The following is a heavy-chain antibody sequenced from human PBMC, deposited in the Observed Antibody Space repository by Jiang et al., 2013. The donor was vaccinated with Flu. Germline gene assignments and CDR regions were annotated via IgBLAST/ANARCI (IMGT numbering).Heavy chain of an antibody. V-gene: IGHV1-2*02. D-gene: IGHD1-1*01. J-gene: IGHJ5*02. CDR2: ISSNGDNT. CDR1: GYTFTAYY. Sequence: SGAEVKKPGASVKVSCKASGYTFTAYYIHWVRQAPGQGLEWMGWISSNGDNTKYAQNFQGRVTMTRDTSISTGYMELSSLTSEDTAVYYCARGTGTSWFDPWGQGTLVTVSS. CDR3: ARGTGTSWFDP.